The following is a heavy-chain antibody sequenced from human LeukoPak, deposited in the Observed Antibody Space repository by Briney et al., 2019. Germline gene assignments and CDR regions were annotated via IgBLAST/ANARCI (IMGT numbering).Heavy chain of an antibody. Sequence: GGSLRLSCAASGFTVSSSYMSWVRQAPGKGLEWVSVIYSGGSTYYADSVKGRFTISRDNSKNTLYLQMNSLRAEDTAVYYCARAAYYYDTSGYYYWGQGTLVTVSS. V-gene: IGHV3-53*01. CDR3: ARAAYYYDTSGYYY. D-gene: IGHD3-22*01. J-gene: IGHJ4*02. CDR1: GFTVSSSY. CDR2: IYSGGST.